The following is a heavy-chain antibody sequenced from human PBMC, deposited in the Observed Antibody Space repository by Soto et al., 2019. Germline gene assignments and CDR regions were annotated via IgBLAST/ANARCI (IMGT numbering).Heavy chain of an antibody. CDR3: ARDIGVWGSSWVTNWFDP. D-gene: IGHD6-13*01. V-gene: IGHV1-3*01. Sequence: QVQLVQSGAEVKKPGASVKVSCKASGYTFTSYAMHWVRQAPGQRHEWMGWINAGNGNTKYSQKFQGRVTITRDTSASTAYMELSSLRSEDTAVYYCARDIGVWGSSWVTNWFDPWGQGTLVTVSS. CDR2: INAGNGNT. CDR1: GYTFTSYA. J-gene: IGHJ5*02.